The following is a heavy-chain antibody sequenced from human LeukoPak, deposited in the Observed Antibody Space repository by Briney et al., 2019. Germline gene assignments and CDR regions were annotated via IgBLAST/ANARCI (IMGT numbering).Heavy chain of an antibody. D-gene: IGHD5-24*01. V-gene: IGHV1-69*06. CDR3: ARDLRIRMATPPYYYYYMDV. CDR1: GGTFSSYA. J-gene: IGHJ6*03. CDR2: IIPIFGTA. Sequence: ASVKVSCKASGGTFSSYAISWVRQAPGQGLEWMGGIIPIFGTANYAQKFQGRVTITADKSTSTAYMELSSLRSEDTAVYYCARDLRIRMATPPYYYYYMDVWGKGTTVTVSS.